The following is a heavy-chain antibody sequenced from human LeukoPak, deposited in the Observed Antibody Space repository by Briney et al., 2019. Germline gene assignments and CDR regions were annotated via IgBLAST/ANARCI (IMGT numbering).Heavy chain of an antibody. Sequence: SQTLSLTCTLSVGAISRGRYYWSWIREHPGKGVEWSGDIYYIGSTYYNPSLKSRVTISVDTSKNQFSLKLSSVTAADTAVYYCARDRVVVAASHRTGAFDIWGQGTMVTVSS. CDR1: VGAISRGRYY. D-gene: IGHD2-15*01. CDR2: IYYIGST. V-gene: IGHV4-31*03. J-gene: IGHJ3*02. CDR3: ARDRVVVAASHRTGAFDI.